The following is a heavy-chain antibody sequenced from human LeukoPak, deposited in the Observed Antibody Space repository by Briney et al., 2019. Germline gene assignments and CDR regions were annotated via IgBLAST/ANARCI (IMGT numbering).Heavy chain of an antibody. CDR1: GYTFTGYY. J-gene: IGHJ6*03. Sequence: GASVKVSFKASGYTFTGYYMHWVRQAPGQGLDWMGWINPNSGGTNYAQKFQGRVTMTRDTSISIAYMELSRLRSDDTAVYYCARDTARITIFGVAKYMDVWGKGTTVTVSS. CDR3: ARDTARITIFGVAKYMDV. D-gene: IGHD3-3*01. V-gene: IGHV1-2*02. CDR2: INPNSGGT.